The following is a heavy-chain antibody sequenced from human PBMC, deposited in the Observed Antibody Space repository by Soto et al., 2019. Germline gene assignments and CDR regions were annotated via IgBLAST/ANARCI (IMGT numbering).Heavy chain of an antibody. J-gene: IGHJ6*02. CDR2: MNPNSGNT. CDR3: ATKKYYYYGMDV. V-gene: IGHV1-8*01. Sequence: QVQLVQSGAEVKKPGASVKVSCKASGYTFTSYDIKWVRQATGQGLEWMGWMNPNSGNTGYAQKFQGRVTMTRNTSISTAYMELSSLRSEDTAVYYCATKKYYYYGMDVWGQGTTVTVSS. CDR1: GYTFTSYD.